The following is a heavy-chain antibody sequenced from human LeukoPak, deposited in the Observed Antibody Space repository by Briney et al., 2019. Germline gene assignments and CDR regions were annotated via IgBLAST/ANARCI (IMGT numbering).Heavy chain of an antibody. J-gene: IGHJ4*02. CDR2: IRFDGSTT. Sequence: GGSLRLSCVASGITFRSSSMHRVRQAPGKGLEWLAFIRFDGSTTYYADSLKGRFTVSRDNSKSTLYLQMNSLRAEDTAVYYCARVRLRGGSYRMNFDYWGQGTLVTVSS. CDR3: ARVRLRGGSYRMNFDY. CDR1: GITFRSSS. V-gene: IGHV3-30*02. D-gene: IGHD1-26*01.